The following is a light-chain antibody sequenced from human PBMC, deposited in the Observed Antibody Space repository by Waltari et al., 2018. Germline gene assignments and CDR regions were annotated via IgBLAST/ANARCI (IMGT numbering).Light chain of an antibody. V-gene: IGKV3-20*01. Sequence: EVVLKQSPGTLSLSPGETATLSCRASQSIGRYLVWYQQKSGQAPRLLIYGASTRATGIPDRFSGSGSGTDFSLTISRLEAEDFAVYYCQNHERLPATFGQGTKVEMK. CDR2: GAS. CDR3: QNHERLPAT. CDR1: QSIGRY. J-gene: IGKJ1*01.